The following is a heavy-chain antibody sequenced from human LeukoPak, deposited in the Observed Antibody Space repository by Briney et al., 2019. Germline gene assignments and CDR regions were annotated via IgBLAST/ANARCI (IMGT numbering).Heavy chain of an antibody. Sequence: PSETLSLTCTVPGGSISSSSYYWGWIRQPPGKGLEWIGSIYYSGSTYYNPSLKSRVTISVDTSKNQFSLKLSSVTAADTAVYYCARHRDIVVVANSFDYWGQGTLVTVSS. J-gene: IGHJ4*02. CDR3: ARHRDIVVVANSFDY. CDR1: GGSISSSSYY. D-gene: IGHD3-22*01. V-gene: IGHV4-39*01. CDR2: IYYSGST.